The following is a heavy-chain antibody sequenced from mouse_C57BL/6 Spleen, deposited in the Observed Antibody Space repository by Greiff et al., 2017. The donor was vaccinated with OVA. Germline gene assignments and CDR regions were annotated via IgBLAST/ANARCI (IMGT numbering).Heavy chain of an antibody. D-gene: IGHD1-1*01. Sequence: QVQLKESGAELVRPGASVKLSCKASGYTFTDYYINWVKQRPGQGLEWIARIYPGSGNTYYNEKFKGKATLTAEKSSSTAYMQLSSLTSEDSAVYFCARSGGLRSFAYWGQGTLVTVSA. V-gene: IGHV1-76*01. CDR3: ARSGGLRSFAY. CDR2: IYPGSGNT. J-gene: IGHJ3*01. CDR1: GYTFTDYY.